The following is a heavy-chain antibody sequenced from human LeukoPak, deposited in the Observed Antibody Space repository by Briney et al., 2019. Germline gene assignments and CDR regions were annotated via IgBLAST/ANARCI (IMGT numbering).Heavy chain of an antibody. V-gene: IGHV4-39*07. CDR1: GGSISNSPYY. D-gene: IGHD3-16*02. CDR2: IFYTGRT. Sequence: SETLSLTCTVSGGSISNSPYYWAWIRQSPGKGLEWIGSIFYTGRTYYNPSLESQVSISVDTSKNHLSLTLTSVTAADTAVYYCARVTFGGVIVHPDYWGQGALVTVSS. J-gene: IGHJ4*02. CDR3: ARVTFGGVIVHPDY.